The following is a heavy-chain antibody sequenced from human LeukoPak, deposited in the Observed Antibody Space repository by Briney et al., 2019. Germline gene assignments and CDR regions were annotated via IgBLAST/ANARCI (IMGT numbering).Heavy chain of an antibody. V-gene: IGHV6-1*01. CDR2: TYYRSKWYN. Sequence: SQTLSLTCAISGDSVSNNSAAWNWIRQSPSRGLEWLGRTYYRSKWYNDYAVSVKSRITINPDTSKDQFSLQLNSVTPEDTAVYYCARDLGYSSSWYTRPENWFDPWGQGTLVTVSS. J-gene: IGHJ5*02. CDR3: ARDLGYSSSWYTRPENWFDP. CDR1: GDSVSNNSAA. D-gene: IGHD6-13*01.